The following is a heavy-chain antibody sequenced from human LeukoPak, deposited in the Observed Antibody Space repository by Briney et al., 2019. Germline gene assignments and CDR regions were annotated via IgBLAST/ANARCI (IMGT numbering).Heavy chain of an antibody. V-gene: IGHV3-23*01. D-gene: IGHD3-10*02. CDR3: AELGITMIGGV. J-gene: IGHJ6*04. CDR1: GFSFSSYA. CDR2: MSSSDDGR. Sequence: GGSLRLSCAPSGFSFSSYAMSWVRQAPGKGLGWVSAMSSSDDGRYYAASVRGRFTISRDTSRSTLYLQMNSLRAEDAAVYYCAELGITMIGGVWGKGTTVTISS.